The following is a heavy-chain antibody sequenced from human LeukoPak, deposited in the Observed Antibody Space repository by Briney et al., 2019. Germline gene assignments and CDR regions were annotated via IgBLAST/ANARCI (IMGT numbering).Heavy chain of an antibody. D-gene: IGHD6-13*01. CDR1: GDSVSSNSAA. J-gene: IGHJ4*02. CDR2: TYYRSNWNY. CDR3: ARGGYYSTWY. V-gene: IGHV6-1*01. Sequence: SQTLSLTCAISGDSVSSNSAAWHWIRQSPSRGLEWLGRTYYRSNWNYDYAISVQSRITINPDTSKNQFSLHLNSVTPEDTAVYYCARGGYYSTWYWGQGTLVTVS.